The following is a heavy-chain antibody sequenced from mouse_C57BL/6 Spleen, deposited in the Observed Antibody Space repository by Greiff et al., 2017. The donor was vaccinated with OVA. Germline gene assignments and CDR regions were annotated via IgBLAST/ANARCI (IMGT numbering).Heavy chain of an antibody. J-gene: IGHJ1*03. CDR2: INPGSGGT. CDR3: ARGHDYDGYFDV. V-gene: IGHV1-54*01. CDR1: GYAFTNYL. D-gene: IGHD2-4*01. Sequence: QVQLKQSGAELVRPGTSVKVSCKASGYAFTNYLIEWVKQRPGQGLEWIGVINPGSGGTNYNEKFKGKATLTADKSSSTAYMQLSSLTSEDSAVYFCARGHDYDGYFDVWGTGTTVTVSS.